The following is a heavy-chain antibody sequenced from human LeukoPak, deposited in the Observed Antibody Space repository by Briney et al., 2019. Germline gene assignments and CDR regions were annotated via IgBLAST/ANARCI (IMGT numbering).Heavy chain of an antibody. CDR3: AKWDSRVRDGYNDFDY. Sequence: PGGSLRLSCAASGFTFSSYGMHWVRQAPGKGLEWVAFIRYDGSNKYYADSVKSRFTISRDNSKNTLYLQMNSLRAEDTAVYYCAKWDSRVRDGYNDFDYWGQGTLVTVSS. CDR2: IRYDGSNK. J-gene: IGHJ4*02. CDR1: GFTFSSYG. V-gene: IGHV3-30*02. D-gene: IGHD5-24*01.